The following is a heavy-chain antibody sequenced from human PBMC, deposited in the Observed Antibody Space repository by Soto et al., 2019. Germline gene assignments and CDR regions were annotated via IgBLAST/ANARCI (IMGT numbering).Heavy chain of an antibody. D-gene: IGHD3-10*01. J-gene: IGHJ4*02. CDR2: INHSGST. CDR3: AGGLTLYVSGSYAHGH. CDR1: GGSFSGYY. V-gene: IGHV4-34*01. Sequence: SETLSLTCAVYGGSFSGYYWSLIRQPPGKGLEWIGEINHSGSTNYNPSLKSRVTISIDTSRNQFSLNLKSVTAADTSVYYCAGGLTLYVSGSYAHGHCGQGTQFTVSS.